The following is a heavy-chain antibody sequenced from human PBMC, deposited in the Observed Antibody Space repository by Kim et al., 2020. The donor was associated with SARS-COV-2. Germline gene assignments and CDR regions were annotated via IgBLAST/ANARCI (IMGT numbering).Heavy chain of an antibody. J-gene: IGHJ4*02. CDR3: AKASGYGDYHYINY. D-gene: IGHD4-17*01. V-gene: IGHV3-30*02. Sequence: YADSVKGRVTISRDNSNNTLYLQMNSLRAEDTAVYYCAKASGYGDYHYINYWGQGTLVTVSS.